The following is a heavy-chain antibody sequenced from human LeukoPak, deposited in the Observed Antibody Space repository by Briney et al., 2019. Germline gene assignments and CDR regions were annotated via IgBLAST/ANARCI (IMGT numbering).Heavy chain of an antibody. CDR3: ARVRNFDWLLSPAYFDY. CDR1: GDSISSSSSY. Sequence: SETLSLTCTVSGDSISSSSSYWGWIRQPPGKGLEWIGSIYYSGSTYYNPSLKSRVTISVDTSKNQFSLKLSSVTAADTAVYYCARVRNFDWLLSPAYFDYWGQGTLVTVSS. CDR2: IYYSGST. J-gene: IGHJ4*02. D-gene: IGHD3-9*01. V-gene: IGHV4-39*07.